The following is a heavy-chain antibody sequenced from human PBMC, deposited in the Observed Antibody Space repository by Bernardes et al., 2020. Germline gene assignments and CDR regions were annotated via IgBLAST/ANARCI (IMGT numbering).Heavy chain of an antibody. CDR2: INHSGST. V-gene: IGHV4-34*01. CDR1: GGSFSGYY. CDR3: ARGPARSSSRKLEYFQH. J-gene: IGHJ1*01. Sequence: SETLSLTCAVYGGSFSGYYWSWIRQPPGKGLEWIGEINHSGSTNYNPSLKSRVTISVDTSKNQFSLKLSSVTAADTAVYYCARGPARSSSRKLEYFQHWGQGTLVTVSS. D-gene: IGHD6-13*01.